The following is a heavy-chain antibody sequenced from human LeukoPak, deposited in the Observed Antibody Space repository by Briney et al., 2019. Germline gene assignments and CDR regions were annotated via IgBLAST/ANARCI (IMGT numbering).Heavy chain of an antibody. CDR3: ARAGIAVAGYNWFDP. CDR1: GGSISSNY. Sequence: SETLSLTCNVSGGSISSNYWSWIRQPPGKGLEWIGYIYYSGSTNYNPSLKSRVTISVDTSKNQFSLKLSSVTAADTAVYYCARAGIAVAGYNWFDPWGQGTLVTVSS. CDR2: IYYSGST. V-gene: IGHV4-59*12. J-gene: IGHJ5*02. D-gene: IGHD6-19*01.